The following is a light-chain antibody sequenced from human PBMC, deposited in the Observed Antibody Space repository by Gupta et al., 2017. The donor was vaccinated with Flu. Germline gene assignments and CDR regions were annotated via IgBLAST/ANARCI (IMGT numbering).Light chain of an antibody. CDR1: QSGLYSSNNKNY. CDR3: QQDDSTPRA. Sequence: DIVMTQSPDSLAVSLGARATINCKSSQSGLYSSNNKNYLAWYQQKPGQPPKLLIYWASTRESGVPDRFSGSGSGTDFTLTISSLQAEDVAVYYCQQDDSTPRAFGQGTKVEIK. J-gene: IGKJ1*01. V-gene: IGKV4-1*01. CDR2: WAS.